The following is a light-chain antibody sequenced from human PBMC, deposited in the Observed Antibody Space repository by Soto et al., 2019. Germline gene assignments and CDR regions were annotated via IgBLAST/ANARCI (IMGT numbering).Light chain of an antibody. Sequence: QSVLTQPASVSGSPGQSITISCTGTSSDVGGYNYVPWYQQHPGKAPKLMIYDVSNRPSGVSNRFSGSKSGNTASLTISGLQAEDEADYYCSSYTSSSTLYVLGTGTKVTVL. CDR1: SSDVGGYNY. CDR2: DVS. J-gene: IGLJ1*01. CDR3: SSYTSSSTLYV. V-gene: IGLV2-14*01.